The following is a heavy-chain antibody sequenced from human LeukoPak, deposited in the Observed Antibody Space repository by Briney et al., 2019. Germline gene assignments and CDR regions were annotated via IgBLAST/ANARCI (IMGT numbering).Heavy chain of an antibody. Sequence: ESLKISCKGSGYSFTSYWIGWVRQMPGKGLEWMGIIYPGDSDTRYSPSFQGQVTISADKSISTAYLQWSSLKASDTAMYYCARRGYSYGYVIDAFDIWGQGTMVTVSS. CDR1: GYSFTSYW. V-gene: IGHV5-51*01. CDR2: IYPGDSDT. CDR3: ARRGYSYGYVIDAFDI. D-gene: IGHD5-18*01. J-gene: IGHJ3*02.